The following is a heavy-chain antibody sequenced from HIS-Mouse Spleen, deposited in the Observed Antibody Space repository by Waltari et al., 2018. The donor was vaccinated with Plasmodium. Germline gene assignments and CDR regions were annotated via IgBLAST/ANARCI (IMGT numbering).Heavy chain of an antibody. CDR2: ISAYNGNT. Sequence: QMVQSGTDMKKPGASVKVSCKASGYTFTRYGINWVRQAPGQGLEWMGWISAYNGNTNYAQKLQGRVTMTTDTSTSTAYMQLRSLRSDDTAVYYCARGSAGDAFDIWGQGTMVTVSS. CDR1: GYTFTRYG. J-gene: IGHJ3*02. V-gene: IGHV1-18*01. D-gene: IGHD6-19*01. CDR3: ARGSAGDAFDI.